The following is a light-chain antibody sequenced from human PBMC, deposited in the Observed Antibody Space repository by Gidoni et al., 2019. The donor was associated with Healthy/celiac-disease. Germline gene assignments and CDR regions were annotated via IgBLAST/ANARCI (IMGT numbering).Light chain of an antibody. CDR1: QSISSY. J-gene: IGKJ3*01. V-gene: IGKV1-39*01. Sequence: DIQITQSPSSLSASVGDRVTITCRASQSISSYLNWYQQKPGKAPKRLIYAASSLQSGVPSRFSGSGSGTDFTLTSISLQPEDFATYYCQQSYSTPGFTFGHGTKVDIK. CDR2: AAS. CDR3: QQSYSTPGFT.